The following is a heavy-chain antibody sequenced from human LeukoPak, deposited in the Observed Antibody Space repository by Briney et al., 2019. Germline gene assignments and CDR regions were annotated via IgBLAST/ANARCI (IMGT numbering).Heavy chain of an antibody. CDR2: IIPIFGTA. V-gene: IGHV1-69*06. CDR1: GGTFSSYA. J-gene: IGHJ6*03. CDR3: AKLVLDYYYYYYMDV. D-gene: IGHD6-13*01. Sequence: GASVKVSCKASGGTFSSYAISWVRQAPGQGLEWMGGIIPIFGTANYAQKFQGRVTITADKSTSTAYMELSSLRSEDTAVYYCAKLVLDYYYYYYMDVWGKGTTVTVSS.